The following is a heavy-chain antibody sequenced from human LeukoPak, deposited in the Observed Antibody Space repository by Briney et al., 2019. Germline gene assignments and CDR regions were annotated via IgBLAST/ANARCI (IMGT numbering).Heavy chain of an antibody. V-gene: IGHV4-39*01. CDR2: ISYSGGT. CDR1: GGSISSSNYY. J-gene: IGHJ5*02. Sequence: SETLSLTCTVSGGSISSSNYYWGWTRQPPGKGLEWFGSISYSGGTSYNPSLRSRVTISVDTSKNQFSLKLNSVTAADTAVYYCARASGICSGGSCYLNWFDPWGQGTLVTVSS. CDR3: ARASGICSGGSCYLNWFDP. D-gene: IGHD2-15*01.